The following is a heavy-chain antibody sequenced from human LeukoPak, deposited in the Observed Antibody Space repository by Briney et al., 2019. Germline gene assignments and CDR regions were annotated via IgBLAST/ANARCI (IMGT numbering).Heavy chain of an antibody. J-gene: IGHJ4*02. CDR1: GGSISSGGYS. CDR3: AHLQPGFDY. CDR2: IYHSGST. D-gene: IGHD1-14*01. V-gene: IGHV4-30-2*01. Sequence: PSQTLSLTCAVSGGSISSGGYSWSWIRQPPGKGLEWIGYIYHSGSTNYNPSLKSRVTISVDTSKNQFSLKLSSVTAADTAVYYCAHLQPGFDYWGQGTLVTVSS.